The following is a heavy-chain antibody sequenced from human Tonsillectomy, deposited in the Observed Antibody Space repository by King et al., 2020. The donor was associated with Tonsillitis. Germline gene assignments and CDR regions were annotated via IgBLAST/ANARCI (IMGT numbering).Heavy chain of an antibody. CDR3: ARYGSGSYYNDPFDY. J-gene: IGHJ4*02. CDR1: GFDFNGYA. V-gene: IGHV3-48*01. CDR2: IDRSSSTL. D-gene: IGHD3-10*01. Sequence: VQLVESGGGLVQPGESVRLSCAASGFDFNGYAMNWVRQAPGKGLEWISNIDRSSSTLYYADSVKGRFTVSRDNARNSLYLQMDSVRAEDTAVYYCARYGSGSYYNDPFDYWGQGTLVIVSS.